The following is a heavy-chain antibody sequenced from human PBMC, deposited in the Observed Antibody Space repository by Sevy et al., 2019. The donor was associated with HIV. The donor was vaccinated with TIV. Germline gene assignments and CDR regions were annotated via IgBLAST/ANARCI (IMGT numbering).Heavy chain of an antibody. D-gene: IGHD1-1*01. CDR2: MTSDTRTI. CDR3: ARSVEGHFDY. J-gene: IGHJ4*02. CDR1: GFKFSVYS. V-gene: IGHV3-48*02. Sequence: GGSLRLSCAASGFKFSVYSMNWVRQAPGEGLEWISYMTSDTRTIKYAESVKGRFTIYRDNARNSVYLQMNSLRDEDTAVYYCARSVEGHFDYWGQGTLVTVSS.